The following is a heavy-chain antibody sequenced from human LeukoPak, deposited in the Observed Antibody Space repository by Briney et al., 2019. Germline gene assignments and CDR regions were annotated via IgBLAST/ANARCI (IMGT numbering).Heavy chain of an antibody. CDR1: GGSISSYY. D-gene: IGHD6-13*01. V-gene: IGHV4-59*01. CDR2: IYYSGSA. CDR3: ARVGTPQGGLIAAAGHRLNYYYYYYMDV. Sequence: SETLSLTCTVSGGSISSYYWSWIRQPPGKGLEWIGYIYYSGSANYNPSLKSRVTISVDTSKNQFSLKLSSVTAADTAVYYCARVGTPQGGLIAAAGHRLNYYYYYYMDVWGKGTTVTVSS. J-gene: IGHJ6*03.